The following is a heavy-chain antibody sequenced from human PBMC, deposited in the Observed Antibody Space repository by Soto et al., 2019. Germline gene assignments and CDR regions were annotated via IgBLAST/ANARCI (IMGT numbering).Heavy chain of an antibody. V-gene: IGHV3-23*01. Sequence: EVQLLESGGGLVQPGGSLRLSCAASGFAFGAYAMTWVRQAPGKGLEWVSVISGAGGNTYYADSVKGRFTVSRDNSKKMLYLEMNSLRVEDTAIYYCAKDPVLQLLPSWWFDPWGQGTRVTVSS. J-gene: IGHJ5*02. CDR1: GFAFGAYA. CDR3: AKDPVLQLLPSWWFDP. D-gene: IGHD2-2*01. CDR2: ISGAGGNT.